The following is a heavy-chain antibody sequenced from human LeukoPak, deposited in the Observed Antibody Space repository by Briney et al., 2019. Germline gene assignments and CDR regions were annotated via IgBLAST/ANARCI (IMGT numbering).Heavy chain of an antibody. CDR3: ARGISIAAPLFYFDY. CDR2: IYSGGST. V-gene: IGHV3-66*02. CDR1: GFTFSSYW. J-gene: IGHJ4*02. Sequence: GGSLRLSCAGSGFTFSSYWMSWVRQAPGKGLEWVSVIYSGGSTSYADSVKGRFTISRDNSKNTLYLQMNSLRAEDTAIYYCARGISIAAPLFYFDYWGQGTLVTVSS. D-gene: IGHD6-13*01.